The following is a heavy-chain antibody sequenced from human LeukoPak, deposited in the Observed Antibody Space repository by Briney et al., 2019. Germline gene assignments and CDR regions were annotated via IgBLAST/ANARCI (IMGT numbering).Heavy chain of an antibody. CDR2: IYPGDSDI. D-gene: IGHD5-24*01. V-gene: IGHV5-51*01. CDR1: GYSFTSYW. Sequence: GESLKISCQGSGYSFTSYWIGWVRQMPGQGLEWMGIIYPGDSDIRYSPSFQGQVTISADKSNSTAYLQWSSLKASDTAMYYCARRDGYNSFDYWGQGTLVTVSS. CDR3: ARRDGYNSFDY. J-gene: IGHJ4*02.